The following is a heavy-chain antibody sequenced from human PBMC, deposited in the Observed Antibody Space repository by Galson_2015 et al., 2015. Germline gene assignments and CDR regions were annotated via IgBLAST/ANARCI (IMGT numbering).Heavy chain of an antibody. V-gene: IGHV1-69*04. J-gene: IGHJ5*02. D-gene: IGHD6-6*01. CDR2: IIPILGIA. CDR1: GGTFSSYA. Sequence: SVKVSCKASGGTFSSYAISWVRQAPGQGLEWMGRIIPILGIANYAQKFQGRVTITADKSTSTAYMELSSLRSEDTAVYYCATGSSSSPWGGSDPWGQGTLVTVSS. CDR3: ATGSSSSPWGGSDP.